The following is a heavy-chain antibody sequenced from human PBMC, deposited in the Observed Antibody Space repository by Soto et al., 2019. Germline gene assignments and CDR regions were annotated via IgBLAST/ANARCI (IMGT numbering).Heavy chain of an antibody. CDR3: ARDTTPTVIDY. J-gene: IGHJ4*02. Sequence: GGSLRLSCAGSGFTFSSYNMNWVRQAPGKGLEWVSSISGSSSYIYYADSVKGRFTISRDNAKNSLYLQMNSLRAEDTAVYYCARDTTPTVIDYWGQGTLVTVSS. CDR2: ISGSSSYI. V-gene: IGHV3-21*01. CDR1: GFTFSSYN. D-gene: IGHD4-4*01.